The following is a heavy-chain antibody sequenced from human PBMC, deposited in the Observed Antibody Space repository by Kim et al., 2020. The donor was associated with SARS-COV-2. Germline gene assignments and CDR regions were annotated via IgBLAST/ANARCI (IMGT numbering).Heavy chain of an antibody. V-gene: IGHV4-59*01. CDR3: AREVFPYYYGSGLDY. D-gene: IGHD3-10*01. Sequence: PSLKSRVTISVDTSKNQFSLKLSSVTAADTAVYYCAREVFPYYYGSGLDYWGQGTLVTVSS. J-gene: IGHJ4*02.